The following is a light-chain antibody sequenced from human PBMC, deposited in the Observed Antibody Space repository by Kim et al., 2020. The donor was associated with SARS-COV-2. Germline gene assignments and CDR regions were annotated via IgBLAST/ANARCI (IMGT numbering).Light chain of an antibody. CDR2: SNN. J-gene: IGLJ2*01. Sequence: TISYSGRSASIGDYTQNCYQQLPGPAPQLLIYSNNQRPSGVPDRFSGSKSGTSASLAISGLQSEDEADYYCAAWDDSLNGPVFGGGTQLTVL. V-gene: IGLV1-44*01. CDR3: AAWDDSLNGPV. CDR1: SASIGDYT.